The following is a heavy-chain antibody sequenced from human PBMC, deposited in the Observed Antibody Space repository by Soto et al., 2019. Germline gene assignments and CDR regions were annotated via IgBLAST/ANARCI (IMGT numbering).Heavy chain of an antibody. Sequence: QVQLVQSGAEEKKPGASVKVSCKASGYTFTSYAMHWVRQAPGQRLEWMGWINAGNGNTKYSQKFQGRVTITRDTSVSTAYMELSSLRSEDTAVYYCARGITLPNPLDYWGQGTLVTVSS. J-gene: IGHJ4*02. CDR3: ARGITLPNPLDY. V-gene: IGHV1-3*05. CDR2: INAGNGNT. D-gene: IGHD1-20*01. CDR1: GYTFTSYA.